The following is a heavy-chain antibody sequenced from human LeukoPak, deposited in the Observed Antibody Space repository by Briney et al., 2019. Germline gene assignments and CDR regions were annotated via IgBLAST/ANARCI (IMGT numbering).Heavy chain of an antibody. CDR1: GFAFSNYW. Sequence: GGSLRLSCAASGFAFSNYWMHWVRQAPGKGLVWVSRINSDGINTSYADSVKGRFTISRDNAKNTLNLQMNSLRAEDTAVYYCARDLGQYYDTSDNWFDPWGQGTLVTVSS. J-gene: IGHJ5*02. V-gene: IGHV3-74*01. CDR3: ARDLGQYYDTSDNWFDP. CDR2: INSDGINT. D-gene: IGHD3-22*01.